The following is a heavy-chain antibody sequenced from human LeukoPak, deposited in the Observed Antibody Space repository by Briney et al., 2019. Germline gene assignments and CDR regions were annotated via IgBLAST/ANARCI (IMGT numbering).Heavy chain of an antibody. CDR3: ARGSGIAVAGYYYYGMDV. CDR2: IIPIFGTA. V-gene: IGHV1-69*13. D-gene: IGHD6-19*01. CDR1: GGTFSSYA. J-gene: IGHJ6*02. Sequence: GASVKVSCKASGGTFSSYAISWVRQAPGQGLEWMGGIIPIFGTANYAQKFQGRVMITADESTSTAYMELSSLRSEDTAVYYCARGSGIAVAGYYYYGMDVWGQGTTVTVSS.